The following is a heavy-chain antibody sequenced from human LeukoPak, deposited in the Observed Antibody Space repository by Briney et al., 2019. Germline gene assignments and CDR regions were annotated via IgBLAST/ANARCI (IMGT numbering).Heavy chain of an antibody. CDR2: ISYDGNNK. D-gene: IGHD1-26*01. CDR1: GFTFSYYA. V-gene: IGHV3-30*04. J-gene: IGHJ4*02. Sequence: GGSLRLSCAASGFTFSYYAIHWVRQAPGKGLEWVAVISYDGNNKWYADSVKGRFTLSRDNFKNTLDLQMNSLGGEDTAVYYCARDHDKNSGSYSPDYWGQGTLVIVSS. CDR3: ARDHDKNSGSYSPDY.